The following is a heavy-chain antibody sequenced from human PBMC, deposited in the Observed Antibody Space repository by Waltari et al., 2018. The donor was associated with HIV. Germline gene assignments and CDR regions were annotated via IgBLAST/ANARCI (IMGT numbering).Heavy chain of an antibody. CDR3: VSLYSGWYNY. D-gene: IGHD6-19*01. V-gene: IGHV1-2*02. CDR1: GYTFTGYY. Sequence: QVQLVQSGAEVKKPGASVKVSCTASGYTFTGYYMHWVRQAPGQGLEWMGWFNPNSGGTNDAQKFQGRVTRTRDTSISTAYMELSRLRSDDTAVYYCVSLYSGWYNYWGQGTLVTVSS. J-gene: IGHJ4*02. CDR2: FNPNSGGT.